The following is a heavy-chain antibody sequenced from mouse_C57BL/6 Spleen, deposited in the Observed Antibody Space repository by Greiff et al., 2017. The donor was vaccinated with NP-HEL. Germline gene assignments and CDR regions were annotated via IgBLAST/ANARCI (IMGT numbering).Heavy chain of an antibody. J-gene: IGHJ2*01. D-gene: IGHD1-1*01. CDR3: ASRRYGNSPFDD. CDR2: INPGSGGT. Sequence: QVQLQQSGAELVRPGTSVKVSCKASGYAFTNYLIEWVKQRPGQGLEWIGVINPGSGGTNYNEKFKGKATLTADKSSSTAYMQLSSLTSEDSAVDYCASRRYGNSPFDDWGQGTTLTVDS. V-gene: IGHV1-54*01. CDR1: GYAFTNYL.